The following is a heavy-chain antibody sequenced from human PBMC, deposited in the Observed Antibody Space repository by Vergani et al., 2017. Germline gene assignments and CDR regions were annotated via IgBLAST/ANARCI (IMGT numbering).Heavy chain of an antibody. J-gene: IGHJ4*02. CDR3: ARGGGQTALDL. V-gene: IGHV1-2*02. D-gene: IGHD5-18*01. CDR1: GHIFTDQY. Sequence: QVQLVQSGAEVKKPGASVKVSCKASGHIFTDQYIHWVRQAPGQGLEYMGWISPNSGGTNYAQKFQGRVTMTRDTSISTDYMELSNLRSDDTAVYYCARGGGQTALDLWGQGTLVTVSS. CDR2: ISPNSGGT.